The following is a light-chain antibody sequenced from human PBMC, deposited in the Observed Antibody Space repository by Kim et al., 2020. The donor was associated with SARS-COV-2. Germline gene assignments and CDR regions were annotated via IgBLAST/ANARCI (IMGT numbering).Light chain of an antibody. J-gene: IGKJ1*01. Sequence: SPGERATLSCTASQTISGNYLAWYQQTPGKAPRVLIHGASSRATGIPDRFSGSGSGTDFTLTISRLEPEDFAVYYCQQYGGSPWTFGHGTKVDIK. CDR1: QTISGNY. V-gene: IGKV3-20*01. CDR2: GAS. CDR3: QQYGGSPWT.